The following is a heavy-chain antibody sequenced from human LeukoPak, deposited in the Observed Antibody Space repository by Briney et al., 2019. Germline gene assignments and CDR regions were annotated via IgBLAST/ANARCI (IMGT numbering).Heavy chain of an antibody. D-gene: IGHD2-2*01. J-gene: IGHJ4*02. V-gene: IGHV3-23*01. CDR1: GFTFSSYG. Sequence: PGGSLRLSCAASGFTFSSYGMSWVRQAPGKGLEWVSAISGSGGSTFYADSVKGRFTISRDNAKKSLYLQMNSLRAEDTAVYYCAGPMGPAAIFGFDYWGQGTLVTVSS. CDR3: AGPMGPAAIFGFDY. CDR2: ISGSGGST.